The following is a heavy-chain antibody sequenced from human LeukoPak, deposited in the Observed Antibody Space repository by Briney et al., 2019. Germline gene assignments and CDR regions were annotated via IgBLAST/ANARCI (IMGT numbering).Heavy chain of an antibody. D-gene: IGHD6-19*01. CDR2: IYYSGST. CDR1: GGSISSYY. V-gene: IGHV4-59*01. J-gene: IGHJ3*02. Sequence: SETLSLTCTVSGGSISSYYWSWIRQLPGKGLEWIGYIYYSGSTNYNPSLKSRVTISVDTSKNQFSLKLSSVTAADTAVYYCAREGQWLARDAFDIWGQGTMVTVSS. CDR3: AREGQWLARDAFDI.